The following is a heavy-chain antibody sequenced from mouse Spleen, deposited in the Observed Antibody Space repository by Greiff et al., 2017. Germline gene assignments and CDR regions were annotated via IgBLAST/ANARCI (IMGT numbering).Heavy chain of an antibody. CDR2: INSNGGST. Sequence: EVHLVESGGGLVKPGGSLKLSCAASGFTFSSYAMSWVRQTPEKRLEWVAAINSNGGSTYYPDTVKDRFTISRDNAKNTLYLQMSSLRSEDTALYYCARSPYYYDGSYWYFDVWGAGTTVTVSS. CDR1: GFTFSSYA. V-gene: IGHV5-6-2*01. J-gene: IGHJ1*01. D-gene: IGHD1-1*01. CDR3: ARSPYYYDGSYWYFDV.